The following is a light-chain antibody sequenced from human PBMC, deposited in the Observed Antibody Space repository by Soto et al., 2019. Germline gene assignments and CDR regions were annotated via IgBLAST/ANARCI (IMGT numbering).Light chain of an antibody. V-gene: IGKV3-20*01. CDR2: DAS. Sequence: EIVLTQSPGTLSLSPGERATLSCRASQSVSSSSLAWYQQKPGQAPRLFIYDASSRATGIPDRFSGSGSGTDITLTISRLEPEDFAVYYCQQYDSSPQTFGLGTKLEIK. J-gene: IGKJ2*01. CDR3: QQYDSSPQT. CDR1: QSVSSSS.